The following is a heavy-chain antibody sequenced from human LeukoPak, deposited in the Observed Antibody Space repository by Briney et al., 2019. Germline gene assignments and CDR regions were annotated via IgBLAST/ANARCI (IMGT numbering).Heavy chain of an antibody. CDR3: AKGAGYSSNWNFDY. CDR1: GFTFSSYA. CDR2: ISGRGDST. V-gene: IGHV3-23*01. D-gene: IGHD6-13*01. J-gene: IGHJ4*02. Sequence: GGSLRLSCAASGFTFSSYAMSWVRQAPGKGLEWVSTISGRGDSTYYADFVKGRFTISRDNSKNTLYLQMNSLRLEDTAGYYCAKGAGYSSNWNFDYWGQGTLVTVSS.